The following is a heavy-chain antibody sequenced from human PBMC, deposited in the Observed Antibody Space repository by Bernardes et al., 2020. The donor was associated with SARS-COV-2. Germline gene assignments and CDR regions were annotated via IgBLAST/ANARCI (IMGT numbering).Heavy chain of an antibody. CDR2: INYSGNT. V-gene: IGHV4-34*01. Sequence: SETLSLTCGVYGGSFRDYYWNWVRQPPGKGLEWIGEINYSGNTNYNPSFKSRVTISLETSNNPFSLKLNSLTAADTGLYFCAGGRQDGTMVVVVVTAFAVCFDCWGQGTLVTGSS. D-gene: IGHD3-22*01. J-gene: IGHJ4*02. CDR1: GGSFRDYY. CDR3: AGGRQDGTMVVVVVTAFAVCFDC.